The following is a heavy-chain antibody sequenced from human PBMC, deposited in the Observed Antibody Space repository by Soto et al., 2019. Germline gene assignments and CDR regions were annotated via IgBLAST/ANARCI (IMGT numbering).Heavy chain of an antibody. CDR1: GYTFTSYA. V-gene: IGHV1-3*01. D-gene: IGHD5-18*01. CDR2: INAGNGNT. J-gene: IGHJ4*02. Sequence: ASVKVSCKASGYTFTSYAMHWVRQAPGQRLEWMGWINAGNGNTKYSQKFQGRVIITRDTSASTAYMELSSLRSEDTAVYYCARDQGYSYGYNWGQGTLVTVSS. CDR3: ARDQGYSYGYN.